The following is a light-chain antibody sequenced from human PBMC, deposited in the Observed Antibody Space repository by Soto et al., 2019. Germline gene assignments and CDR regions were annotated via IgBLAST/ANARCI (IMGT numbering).Light chain of an antibody. Sequence: EVVLTQSPATLSLSPGERATLSCRASETVRTFVDWYQQKPGQAPRLLIYGASNRATGIPARFSGSGSGTDFPLTISDLEPEDFAVYYCKQHSHWPPRTFGQGTRVEIQ. J-gene: IGKJ1*01. CDR1: ETVRTF. CDR2: GAS. CDR3: KQHSHWPPRT. V-gene: IGKV3-11*01.